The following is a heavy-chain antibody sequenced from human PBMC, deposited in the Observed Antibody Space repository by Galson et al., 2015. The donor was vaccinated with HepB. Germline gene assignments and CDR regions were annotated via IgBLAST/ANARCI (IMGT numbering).Heavy chain of an antibody. V-gene: IGHV3-23*01. J-gene: IGHJ4*02. D-gene: IGHD3-22*01. CDR1: GFTFSTYP. CDR3: ARRISYSEDGGNYSETGFDY. CDR2: SSEGSGSGHYT. Sequence: SLRLSCAASGFTFSTYPMSWVRQAPGKGLEWVSVSSEGSGSGHYTHYADSVKGRFTISRDNSKNTLYLQMNNLRVEDTAVYYCARRISYSEDGGNYSETGFDYWGQGTLVSVSS.